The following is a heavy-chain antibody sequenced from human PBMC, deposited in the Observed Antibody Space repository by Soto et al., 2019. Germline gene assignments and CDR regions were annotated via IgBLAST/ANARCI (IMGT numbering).Heavy chain of an antibody. CDR2: IDTTSNYI. V-gene: IGHV3-21*01. J-gene: IGHJ6*03. CDR3: VRDIGQYFRSGYMDV. D-gene: IGHD3-9*01. CDR1: GFTFYSFS. Sequence: EVQLVESGGGLVKPGESLRLSCAASGFTFYSFSMNWVRHAAGRGPEWVSSIDTTSNYIYYADSVRGRFTISRDNAKDSLYLQMYSLRAEDTAVYYCVRDIGQYFRSGYMDVWGRGTTVTVSS.